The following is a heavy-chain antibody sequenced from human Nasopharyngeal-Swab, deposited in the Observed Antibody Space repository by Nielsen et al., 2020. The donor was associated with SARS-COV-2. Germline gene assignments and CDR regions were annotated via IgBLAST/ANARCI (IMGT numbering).Heavy chain of an antibody. CDR3: ARDTRGSGDWLLYGAFDI. J-gene: IGHJ3*02. D-gene: IGHD3/OR15-3a*01. CDR1: GFTVSSNY. Sequence: GESLKISCAASGFTVSSNYMSWVRQAPGKGLEWVSVIYSGGSTYYADSVKGRFTISRGNSKNTLYLQMNSLRAEDTAVYYCARDTRGSGDWLLYGAFDIWGQGTMVTVSS. CDR2: IYSGGST. V-gene: IGHV3-53*01.